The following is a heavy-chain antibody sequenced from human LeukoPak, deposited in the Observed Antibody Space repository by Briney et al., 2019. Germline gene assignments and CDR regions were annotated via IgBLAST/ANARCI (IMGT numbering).Heavy chain of an antibody. CDR1: GFTFNNYA. V-gene: IGHV3-74*01. J-gene: IGHJ4*02. D-gene: IGHD2-2*01. CDR2: LGYDGRGT. CDR3: ARIGYCSSTSCYGDGLVDY. Sequence: GGSLRLSCAASGFTFNNYAMHWVRQAPGKGLEWVSRLGYDGRGTNYADSVKGRFTISRDNSKNTLYLQMNSLRAEDTAVYYCARIGYCSSTSCYGDGLVDYWGQGTLVTVSS.